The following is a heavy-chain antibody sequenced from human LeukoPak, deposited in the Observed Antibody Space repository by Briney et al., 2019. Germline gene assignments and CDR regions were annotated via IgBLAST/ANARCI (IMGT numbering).Heavy chain of an antibody. Sequence: ASVKVSCKASGYTVSSYGVSWVRQAPGQGLEWMGWISAYNGDTNYAQKLQGRVTMTTDTSTSTAYMELRSLRSDDTAMYYCARDYGFGPRAPGGYWGQGTLVTVSS. D-gene: IGHD3/OR15-3a*01. V-gene: IGHV1-18*01. CDR3: ARDYGFGPRAPGGY. CDR2: ISAYNGDT. J-gene: IGHJ4*02. CDR1: GYTVSSYG.